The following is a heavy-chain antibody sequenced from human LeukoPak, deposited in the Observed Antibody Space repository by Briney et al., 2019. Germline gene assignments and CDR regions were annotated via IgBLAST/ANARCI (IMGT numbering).Heavy chain of an antibody. J-gene: IGHJ4*02. CDR1: GYTLTELS. D-gene: IGHD3-22*01. V-gene: IGHV1-24*01. CDR3: ATSGDSSGYYYRANYFDY. Sequence: ASVKVSCKVSGYTLTELSMHWVRQAPGKGLEWMGGFDPEDGETIYAQRFQGRVTMTEDTSTDTAYMELSSLRSEDTAVYYCATSGDSSGYYYRANYFDYWGQGTLVTVSS. CDR2: FDPEDGET.